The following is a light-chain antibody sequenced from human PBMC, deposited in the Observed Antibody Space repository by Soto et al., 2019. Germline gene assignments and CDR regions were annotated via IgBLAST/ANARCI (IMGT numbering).Light chain of an antibody. CDR2: YVY. Sequence: DIQMTQSPSSLSASVGDRVTLTCRASQDIGQYLAWYQQRPGKVPKLLIYYVYNLQSGVPSRFSGSGSGTEFTLSSSSLQPEDVATYYCLKYTKDAPGTFGQGTKVEI. J-gene: IGKJ1*01. CDR3: LKYTKDAPGT. CDR1: QDIGQY. V-gene: IGKV1-27*01.